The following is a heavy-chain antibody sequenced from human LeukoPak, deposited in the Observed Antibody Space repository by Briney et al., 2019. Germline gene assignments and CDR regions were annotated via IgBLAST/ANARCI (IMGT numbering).Heavy chain of an antibody. J-gene: IGHJ4*02. D-gene: IGHD5-18*01. V-gene: IGHV3-53*01. Sequence: PGGSLRLSCAASGFTVSSNYMSWVRQAPGKGLEWVSVIYSGGSTYYAGSVKGRFTISRDNSKNTLYLQMNSLRAEDTAVYYCARAPPYSYGLRFDYWGQGTLVTVSS. CDR2: IYSGGST. CDR1: GFTVSSNY. CDR3: ARAPPYSYGLRFDY.